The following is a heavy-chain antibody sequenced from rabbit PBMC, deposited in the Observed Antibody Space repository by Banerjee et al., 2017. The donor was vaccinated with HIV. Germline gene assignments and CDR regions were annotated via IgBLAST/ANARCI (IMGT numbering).Heavy chain of an antibody. V-gene: IGHV1S45*01. D-gene: IGHD6-1*01. J-gene: IGHJ4*01. CDR2: IYPGSSGDT. CDR1: GIDFSNYG. Sequence: ELVESGGGLVQPGESLKLSCKASGIDFSNYGISWVRQAPGKGPEWIAYIYPGSSGDTYYASWVNGRFTISKASSTTVTLQMTSLTAADTATYFCARGTIYAGYGYATGFDLWGQGTLVTVS. CDR3: ARGTIYAGYGYATGFDL.